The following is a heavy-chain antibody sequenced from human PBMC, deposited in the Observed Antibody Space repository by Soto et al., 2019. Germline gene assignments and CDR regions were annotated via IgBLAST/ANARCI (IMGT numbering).Heavy chain of an antibody. CDR2: ISGSGGST. J-gene: IGHJ4*02. Sequence: EVQLLESGGGLVQPGGSLRLSCAASGFTFSSYAMSWVRQAPGKGLEWVSAISGSGGSTYYADSVKGRFTISRDNAKNTLYRQMNSLRAEDMAVYYCAKDGYSSAGRGDYWGQGTLVTVSS. CDR1: GFTFSSYA. CDR3: AKDGYSSAGRGDY. D-gene: IGHD6-19*01. V-gene: IGHV3-23*01.